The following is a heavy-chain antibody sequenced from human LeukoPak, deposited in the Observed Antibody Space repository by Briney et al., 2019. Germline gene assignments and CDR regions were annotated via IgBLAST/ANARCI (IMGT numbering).Heavy chain of an antibody. Sequence: SETPSLTCTVSGGSISSSSYYWGWIRQPPGKGLEWIGSIYYSGSTYYNPSLKSRVTISVDTSKNQFSLKLSSVTAADTAVYYCARGLRTFDYWGQGTLVTVSS. CDR1: GGSISSSSYY. D-gene: IGHD5/OR15-5a*01. J-gene: IGHJ4*02. CDR3: ARGLRTFDY. CDR2: IYYSGST. V-gene: IGHV4-39*07.